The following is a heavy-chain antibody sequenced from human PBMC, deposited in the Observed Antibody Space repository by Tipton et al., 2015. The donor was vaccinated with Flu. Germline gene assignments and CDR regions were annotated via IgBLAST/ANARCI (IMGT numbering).Heavy chain of an antibody. D-gene: IGHD1-7*01. Sequence: TLSLTCTVSGGSISSYYWSWIRQPAGKGLEWIGRIYTSGSTNYNLSLKSRVTMSVDTSKNQFSLKLSSVTAADTAVYYCARDTRRYNWNYAYFDYWGQGTLVTVSS. J-gene: IGHJ4*02. CDR3: ARDTRRYNWNYAYFDY. CDR2: IYTSGST. V-gene: IGHV4-4*07. CDR1: GGSISSYY.